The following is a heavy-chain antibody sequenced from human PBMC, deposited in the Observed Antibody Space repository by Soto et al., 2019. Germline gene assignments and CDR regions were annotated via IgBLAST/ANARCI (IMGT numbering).Heavy chain of an antibody. CDR2: MNSDGRTT. J-gene: IGHJ4*02. CDR3: ATAEVDY. Sequence: EVQLVESGGGLVQPGGSLRLSCAASGFNFGNNLMHWVRQAPGKGLEWVSRMNSDGRTTNYADSVKGRFTVSRDNAKNTLYLQRNSLSAEYTAVYYCATAEVDYWGPGTLVTVSS. V-gene: IGHV3-74*01. CDR1: GFNFGNNL.